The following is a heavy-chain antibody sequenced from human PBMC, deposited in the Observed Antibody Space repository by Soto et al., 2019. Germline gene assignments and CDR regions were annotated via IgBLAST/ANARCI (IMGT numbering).Heavy chain of an antibody. J-gene: IGHJ4*02. Sequence: SQTLSLTCAISGDSVSSNSAAWNWIRQSPSRGLEWLGRTYYRSKWYNDYAVSMRSRITINPDTSKNQFSLELNSVTPEDTAVYYCARDGAVGPTTNFDYWGQGTLVTVSS. CDR1: GDSVSSNSAA. CDR3: ARDGAVGPTTNFDY. CDR2: TYYRSKWYN. D-gene: IGHD1-26*01. V-gene: IGHV6-1*01.